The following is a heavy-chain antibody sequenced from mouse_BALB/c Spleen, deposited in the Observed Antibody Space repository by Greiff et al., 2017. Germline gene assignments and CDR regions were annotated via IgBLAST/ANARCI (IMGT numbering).Heavy chain of an antibody. V-gene: IGHV1-7*01. CDR1: GYTFTSYW. J-gene: IGHJ3*01. CDR2: INPSTGYT. CDR3: STSEYDSSWCAY. Sequence: VQLQQSGAELAKPGASVKMSCKASGYTFTSYWMHWVKQRPGQGLEWIGYINPSTGYTEDNQKFKDKATLTADKSSSTAYMQLSSLPSEDSAVYYCSTSEYDSSWCAYWGEGRLVTVAA. D-gene: IGHD2-10*02.